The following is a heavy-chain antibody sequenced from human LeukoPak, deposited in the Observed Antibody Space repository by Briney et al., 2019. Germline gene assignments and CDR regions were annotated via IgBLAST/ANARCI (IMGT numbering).Heavy chain of an antibody. D-gene: IGHD3-16*01. J-gene: IGHJ5*02. CDR2: INPKNGCS. Sequence: GASVKVSCKASGYTFTGYYMHWVRQAPGQGLEWVGWINPKNGCSNYAQKFQGRVTMTRDRSISTAYMELSRLTSDDTAVYYCARASFWESPINWFPPWGQGTLVTVSS. V-gene: IGHV1-2*02. CDR3: ARASFWESPINWFPP. CDR1: GYTFTGYY.